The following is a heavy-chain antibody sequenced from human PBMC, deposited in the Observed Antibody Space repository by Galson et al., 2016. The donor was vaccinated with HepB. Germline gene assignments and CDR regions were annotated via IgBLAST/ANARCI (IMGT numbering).Heavy chain of an antibody. CDR3: ARDLRGMIRFFDWSTHFDS. J-gene: IGHJ4*02. V-gene: IGHV3-23*01. CDR1: GFTFSNYA. Sequence: SLRLSCAASGFTFSNYAMNWVRQAPGKGLEWVSSISGNGGRIYYADSVKGRFTISRDNSKNTLSLEMNSLRAEDTAVYYCARDLRGMIRFFDWSTHFDSWGQGTLVTVSS. D-gene: IGHD3-9*01. CDR2: ISGNGGRI.